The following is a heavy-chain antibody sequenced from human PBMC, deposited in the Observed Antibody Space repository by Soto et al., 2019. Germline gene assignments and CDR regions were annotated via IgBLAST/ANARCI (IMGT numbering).Heavy chain of an antibody. CDR1: GGSISSYY. Sequence: SETLSLTCTVSGGSISSYYWSWIRQPPGNGLEWIGYIYYSGSTNYNPSLKSRVTISVDTSKNQFSLKLSSVTAADTAVYYCARVKGGEAVAPGPSHAFDIWGQGTMVTVSS. D-gene: IGHD6-19*01. V-gene: IGHV4-59*01. J-gene: IGHJ3*02. CDR2: IYYSGST. CDR3: ARVKGGEAVAPGPSHAFDI.